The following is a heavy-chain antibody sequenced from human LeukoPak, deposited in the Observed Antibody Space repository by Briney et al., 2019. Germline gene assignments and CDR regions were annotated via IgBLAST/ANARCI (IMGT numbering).Heavy chain of an antibody. Sequence: ASVKVSCKVSGYTLTELSMHWVRQAPGKGLEWMGGFDPEDGETIYAQKFQGRVTMTEDASTDTAYMELSSLRSEDTAVYYCATASNDILTGYSAPDAFDIWGQGTMVTVSS. J-gene: IGHJ3*02. CDR3: ATASNDILTGYSAPDAFDI. CDR2: FDPEDGET. V-gene: IGHV1-24*01. CDR1: GYTLTELS. D-gene: IGHD3-9*01.